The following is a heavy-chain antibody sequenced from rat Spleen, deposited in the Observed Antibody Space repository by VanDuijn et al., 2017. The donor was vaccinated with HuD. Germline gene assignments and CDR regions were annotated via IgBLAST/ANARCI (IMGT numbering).Heavy chain of an antibody. CDR3: TRNYDGSSFDY. Sequence: QVQLKESGPGLVQPSQTLSLTCTVSGFSLTSYNVHWVRQPPGKGLEWMGRMRYNGDTSYNSALKSRLSISRDTSKNQVFLKMNSLQTEDTAIYFCTRNYDGSSFDYWGQGVMVTVSS. D-gene: IGHD1-12*03. CDR1: GFSLTSYN. V-gene: IGHV2-63*01. CDR2: MRYNGDT. J-gene: IGHJ2*01.